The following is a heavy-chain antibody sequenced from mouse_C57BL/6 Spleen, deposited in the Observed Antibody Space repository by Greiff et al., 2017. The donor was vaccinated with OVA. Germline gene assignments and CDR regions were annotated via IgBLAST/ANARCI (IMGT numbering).Heavy chain of an antibody. J-gene: IGHJ3*01. CDR1: GYTFTSYW. CDR2: IDPSDSYT. CDR3: ARGDCSNHGFAY. D-gene: IGHD2-5*01. Sequence: VQLQQPGAELVMPGASVKLSCKASGYTFTSYWMHWVKQRPGQGLEWIGEIDPSDSYTNYNQKFKGKSTLTVDKSSSTAYMQLSSLTSEDSAVYYCARGDCSNHGFAYWGQGTLVTVSA. V-gene: IGHV1-69*01.